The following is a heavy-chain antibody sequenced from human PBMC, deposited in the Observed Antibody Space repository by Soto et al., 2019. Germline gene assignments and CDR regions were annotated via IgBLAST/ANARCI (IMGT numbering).Heavy chain of an antibody. V-gene: IGHV1-18*01. Sequence: QGHLVQSGAEVKKPGASVKVSCKASGYTFTRYGISWVRQAPGQGLEWMGWISGYNGDTNYAQNPQRRVTMTIDTSTTTAYMELRSLTSDDTAVYYCAKNGQPPYYYYGLDVWGQGTTVTVSS. CDR3: AKNGQPPYYYYGLDV. CDR1: GYTFTRYG. J-gene: IGHJ6*02. D-gene: IGHD2-8*01. CDR2: ISGYNGDT.